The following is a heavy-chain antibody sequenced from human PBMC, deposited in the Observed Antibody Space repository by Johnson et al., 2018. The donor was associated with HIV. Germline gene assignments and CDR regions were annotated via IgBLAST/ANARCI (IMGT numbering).Heavy chain of an antibody. CDR2: IYWNGVRP. CDR3: ARGGLGYQNIHDPLDI. V-gene: IGHV3-20*04. J-gene: IGHJ3*02. Sequence: VQLVESGGGVVQPGGSLRLSCAASGFTFDDYGMSWVRQAPGKGLEWVSGIYWNGVRPGYGDSVKGGFPTSRDNPKISLYLQMNSLRAEDTALDYCARGGLGYQNIHDPLDIWGQGTIVTVSS. CDR1: GFTFDDYG. D-gene: IGHD2-2*01.